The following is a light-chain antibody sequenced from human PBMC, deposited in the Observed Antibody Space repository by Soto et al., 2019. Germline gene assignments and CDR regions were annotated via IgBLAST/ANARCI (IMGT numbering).Light chain of an antibody. J-gene: IGLJ2*01. CDR2: EVS. CDR3: SSYTTSTVVV. Sequence: QSALTQPASVSGSPGQSITISCTGTSSDIGAYNYVSWYQQRPGKAPKVMIYEVSDRPSGVSNRFSGSKSGNTASLTISGLQAEDEADYYCSSYTTSTVVVFGGGPKLTVL. CDR1: SSDIGAYNY. V-gene: IGLV2-14*01.